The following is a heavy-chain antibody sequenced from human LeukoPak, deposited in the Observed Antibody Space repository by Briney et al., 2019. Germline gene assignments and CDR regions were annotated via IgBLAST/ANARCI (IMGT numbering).Heavy chain of an antibody. V-gene: IGHV3-48*01. Sequence: GGSLRLSCAASGFTFCSYSMNWVREAPGKGTEWIAYVTSSSRTIYYADSVKGRFTISRDNAKSSLYLQLDSLRAEDTAVYYCARVSDYWGQGTLVTVSS. J-gene: IGHJ4*02. CDR1: GFTFCSYS. CDR2: VTSSSRTI. CDR3: ARVSDY.